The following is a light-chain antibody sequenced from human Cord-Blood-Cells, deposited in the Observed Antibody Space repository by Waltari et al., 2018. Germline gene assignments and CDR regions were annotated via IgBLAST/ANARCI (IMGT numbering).Light chain of an antibody. CDR1: SRDVGSYNL. CDR3: CSYAGSSTFVV. Sequence: QSALTQPASVSGSPGQPITIYCTGTSRDVGSYNLGSWYQQHPGNAPKLMIYEGSKRPSGVSNRFSGSKSGNTASLTISGLQAEDEADYYCCSYAGSSTFVVFGGGTKLTVL. J-gene: IGLJ2*01. V-gene: IGLV2-23*03. CDR2: EGS.